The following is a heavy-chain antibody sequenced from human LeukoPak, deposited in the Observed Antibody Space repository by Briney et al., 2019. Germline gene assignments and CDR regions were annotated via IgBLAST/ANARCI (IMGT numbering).Heavy chain of an antibody. CDR2: ISDSGGST. CDR1: GITLSNYG. D-gene: IGHD3-22*01. J-gene: IGHJ4*02. V-gene: IGHV3-23*01. CDR3: AKRGVVIRVILVGFHKEAYYFDS. Sequence: GGSLRLSCAVSGITLSNYGMSWVRQAPGKGLEWVAGISDSGGSTNYADSVKGRFTISRDNPKNTLYLQMNSLGAEDTAVYFCAKRGVVIRVILVGFHKEAYYFDSWGQGALVTVSS.